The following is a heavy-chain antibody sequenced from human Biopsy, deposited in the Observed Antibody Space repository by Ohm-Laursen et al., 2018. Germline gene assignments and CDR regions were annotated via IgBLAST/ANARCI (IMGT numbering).Heavy chain of an antibody. V-gene: IGHV3-21*01. J-gene: IGHJ6*02. CDR3: SGSRGSSGIATIYYYGMDV. D-gene: IGHD3-10*01. CDR2: ISSSSDNI. CDR1: GFTLSSYS. Sequence: SLRLSCTASGFTLSSYSMNWVRQTPGKGLEWVSTISSSSDNIYYVDSVKGRFTITRDNAKNSQYLQMNSLRAEDQAAYYCSGSRGSSGIATIYYYGMDVWGQGTTVTVSS.